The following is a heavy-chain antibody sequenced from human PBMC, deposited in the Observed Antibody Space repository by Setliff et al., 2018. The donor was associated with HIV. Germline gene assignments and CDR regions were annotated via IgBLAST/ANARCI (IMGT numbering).Heavy chain of an antibody. CDR3: ARGKGVGGVIITGGLDV. CDR1: GYTFTGYY. CDR2: MNPNSGVS. V-gene: IGHV1-8*02. D-gene: IGHD3-10*01. Sequence: GASVKVSCKASGYTFTGYYMHWVRQAPGQGLEWMGWMNPNSGVSGYGQKFQGRVTMTRDTSRSTAYMELSSLTSEDTAVYYCARGKGVGGVIITGGLDVWGKGTTVTVSS. J-gene: IGHJ6*04.